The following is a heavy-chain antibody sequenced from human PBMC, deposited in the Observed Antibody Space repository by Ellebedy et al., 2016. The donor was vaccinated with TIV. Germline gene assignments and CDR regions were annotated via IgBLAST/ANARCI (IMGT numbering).Heavy chain of an antibody. D-gene: IGHD3-10*01. J-gene: IGHJ3*02. Sequence: MPSETLSLTCAVYGGSFSGYYWSRIRQPPGKGLEWIGYIYYSGSTNYNPSLKSRVTISVDTSKNQFSLTLSSVTAADTAVYYCAKHSSITMVEEDAFDIWGQGTMVTVSS. V-gene: IGHV4-59*08. CDR1: GGSFSGYY. CDR2: IYYSGST. CDR3: AKHSSITMVEEDAFDI.